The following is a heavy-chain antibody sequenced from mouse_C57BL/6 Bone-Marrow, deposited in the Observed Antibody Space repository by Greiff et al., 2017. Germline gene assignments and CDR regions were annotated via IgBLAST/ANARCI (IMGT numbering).Heavy chain of an antibody. Sequence: LQESGAELVRPGTSVKVSCKASGYAFTNYLIEWVKQRPGQGLEWIGVINPGSGGTNYNEKFKGKATLTADKSSSTAYMQLSSLTSEDSAVYFCARSTALLYWGQGTTLTVSS. CDR1: GYAFTNYL. J-gene: IGHJ2*01. CDR2: INPGSGGT. CDR3: ARSTALLY. V-gene: IGHV1-54*01. D-gene: IGHD2-1*01.